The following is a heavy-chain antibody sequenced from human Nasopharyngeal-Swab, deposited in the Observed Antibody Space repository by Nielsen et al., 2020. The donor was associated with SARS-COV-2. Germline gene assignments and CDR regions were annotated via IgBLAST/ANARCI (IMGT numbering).Heavy chain of an antibody. V-gene: IGHV3-30*18. D-gene: IGHD3-10*01. Sequence: SCPASGFSFNNYGMQWVLQAPGKGLEWVAVISYEGSKQYYPESVEGRFTISRDSSKTTLYLQMNSLRPEDTAMYYCAKANVLFWFGQFKNDGFDIWGQGTMVAVSS. J-gene: IGHJ3*02. CDR2: ISYEGSKQ. CDR3: AKANVLFWFGQFKNDGFDI. CDR1: GFSFNNYG.